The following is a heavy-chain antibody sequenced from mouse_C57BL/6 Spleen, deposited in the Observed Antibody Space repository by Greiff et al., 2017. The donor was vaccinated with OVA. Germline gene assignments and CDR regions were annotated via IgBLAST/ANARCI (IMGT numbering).Heavy chain of an antibody. CDR2: IRSKSNNYAT. D-gene: IGHD1-1*01. V-gene: IGHV10-1*01. J-gene: IGHJ1*03. CDR3: VRHHTGYFDV. CDR1: GFSFNTYA. Sequence: EVQRVESGGGLVQPKGSLKPSCAASGFSFNTYAMNWVRQAPGKGLEWVARIRSKSNNYATYYADSVKDRFTISRDDSESMLYLQMNNLKTEDTAMYYCVRHHTGYFDVWGTGTTVTVSS.